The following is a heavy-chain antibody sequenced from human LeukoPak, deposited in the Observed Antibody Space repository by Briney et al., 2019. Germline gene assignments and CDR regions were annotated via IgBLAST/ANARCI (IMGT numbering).Heavy chain of an antibody. J-gene: IGHJ6*03. D-gene: IGHD2-15*01. V-gene: IGHV4-34*01. CDR3: ARGGRSSGGSYYYMDV. Sequence: SETLSLTCAVYGGSIRGYYWSWIRQPPGKGLEWIGEINHSGSTNYNPSLKSRVTISVDTSKNQFSLKLSSVTAADTAVYYCARGGRSSGGSYYYMDVWGKGTTVTVSS. CDR1: GGSIRGYY. CDR2: INHSGST.